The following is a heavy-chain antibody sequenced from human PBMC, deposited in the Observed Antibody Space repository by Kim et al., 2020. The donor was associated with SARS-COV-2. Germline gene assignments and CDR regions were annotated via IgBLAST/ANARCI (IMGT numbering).Heavy chain of an antibody. CDR3: ARGHVDTAMANDY. D-gene: IGHD5-18*01. V-gene: IGHV4-31*03. CDR2: IYYSGST. Sequence: SETLSLTCTVSGGSISSGGYYWSWIRQHPGKGLEWIGYIYYSGSTYYNPSLKSRVTISVDTSKNQFSLKLSSVTAADTAVYYCARGHVDTAMANDYWGQGTLVTVSS. CDR1: GGSISSGGYY. J-gene: IGHJ4*02.